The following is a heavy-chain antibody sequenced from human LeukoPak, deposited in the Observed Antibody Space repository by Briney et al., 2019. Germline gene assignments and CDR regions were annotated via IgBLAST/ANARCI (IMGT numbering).Heavy chain of an antibody. CDR2: INPNSGGT. D-gene: IGHD3-22*01. CDR3: ARDVARRVYYYDSSGQLLDY. Sequence: GASVKVSCKASGYTFTGYYMHWVRQAPGRGLEWMGWINPNSGGTNYAQKFQGRVTMTRDTSISTAYMELSRLRSDDTAVYYCARDVARRVYYYDSSGQLLDYWGQGTLVTVSS. CDR1: GYTFTGYY. J-gene: IGHJ4*02. V-gene: IGHV1-2*02.